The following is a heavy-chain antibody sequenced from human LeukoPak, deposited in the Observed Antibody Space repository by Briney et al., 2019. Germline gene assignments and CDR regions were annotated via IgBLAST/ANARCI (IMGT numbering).Heavy chain of an antibody. D-gene: IGHD3-10*01. CDR3: ARQSGTYYYGSGSRTAPYGMDV. CDR2: IYYSGST. Sequence: SETLSLTCTVSGGSISSYYWSWIRQPPGKGLEWIGYIYYSGSTNYNPSLKSRVTISVDTSKNQFSLKLSSVTAADTAVYYCARQSGTYYYGSGSRTAPYGMDVWGQGTTVTVSS. J-gene: IGHJ6*02. CDR1: GGSISSYY. V-gene: IGHV4-59*08.